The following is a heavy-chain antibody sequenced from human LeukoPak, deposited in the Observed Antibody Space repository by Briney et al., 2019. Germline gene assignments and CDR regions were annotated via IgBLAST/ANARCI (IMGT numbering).Heavy chain of an antibody. Sequence: GGSLRLSCAASGFTFSSYGMSWVRQAPGKGLEWVSATSGSGGSTYYADSVKGRFTISRDNSKNTLYLQMNSLRAEDTAVYYCARGGAVAGTGDYWGQGTLVTVSS. V-gene: IGHV3-23*01. CDR3: ARGGAVAGTGDY. J-gene: IGHJ4*02. D-gene: IGHD6-19*01. CDR1: GFTFSSYG. CDR2: TSGSGGST.